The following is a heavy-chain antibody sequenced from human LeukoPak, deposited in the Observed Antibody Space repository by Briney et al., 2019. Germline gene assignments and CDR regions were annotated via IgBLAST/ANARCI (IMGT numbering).Heavy chain of an antibody. CDR1: GFTFSSNY. J-gene: IGHJ4*02. V-gene: IGHV3-66*01. CDR2: IYSGGST. Sequence: GGSLRLSCAASGFTFSSNYMSWVRQAPGKGLEWVSVIYSGGSTYYSDSVKGRFTISTDNSKNTSYFQMNSLRAEDTAVYYCARDLRGVIVYWCQGTLVTVSS. D-gene: IGHD3-10*01. CDR3: ARDLRGVIVY.